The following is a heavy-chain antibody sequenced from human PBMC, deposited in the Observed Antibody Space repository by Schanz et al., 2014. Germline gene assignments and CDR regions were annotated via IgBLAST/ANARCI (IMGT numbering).Heavy chain of an antibody. CDR2: ISYSGVT. J-gene: IGHJ3*02. D-gene: IGHD4-17*01. Sequence: QVQLQESGPGLVKPSQTLSLTCTVSGGSVSSGGDYWSWIRQHPGKGLEWIGFISYSGVTYYNPSRKMRVTISMHTSKNQFSLKLSSVTAADTAVYYCARDRGHGDLPGDIWGQGTMVTVSS. CDR1: GGSVSSGGDY. V-gene: IGHV4-31*03. CDR3: ARDRGHGDLPGDI.